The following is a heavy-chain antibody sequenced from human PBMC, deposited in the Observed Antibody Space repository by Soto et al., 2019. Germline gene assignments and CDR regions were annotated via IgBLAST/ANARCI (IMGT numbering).Heavy chain of an antibody. Sequence: ASVKVSCKASGYTFSAYYAHWVRQAPGQGLEWMGLINPSVGDTSHAQKFQGRVTLTRDTSTSTVYMELNSLTSEDTAMYYCAISKDTSGAFDFWGQGTMVT. CDR3: AISKDTSGAFDF. CDR2: INPSVGDT. CDR1: GYTFSAYY. V-gene: IGHV1-46*01. J-gene: IGHJ3*01. D-gene: IGHD3-22*01.